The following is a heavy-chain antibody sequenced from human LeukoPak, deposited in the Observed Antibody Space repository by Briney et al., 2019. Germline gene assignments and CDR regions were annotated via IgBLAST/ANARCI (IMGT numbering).Heavy chain of an antibody. CDR1: GLTFSDYS. J-gene: IGHJ5*02. V-gene: IGHV3-48*02. CDR2: ISSSSSAR. Sequence: AGGSLRLSCAASGLTFSDYSMNWVRQAPGKGLEWISYISSSSSARFFADSVKGRFTISSDNAENSLYLQMNNPRDDDTAVYYCARGYCNDKSCYYSPWGQGTPVTVAS. CDR3: ARGYCNDKSCYYSP. D-gene: IGHD2-15*01.